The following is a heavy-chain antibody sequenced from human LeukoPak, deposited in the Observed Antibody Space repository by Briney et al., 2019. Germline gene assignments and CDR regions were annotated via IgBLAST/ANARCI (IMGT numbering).Heavy chain of an antibody. J-gene: IGHJ4*02. D-gene: IGHD3-16*01. CDR2: IWYDGSNK. CDR3: ITVWYGY. CDR1: GFTFSSYG. Sequence: GRSLRLSCAASGFTFSSYGMHWVRQAPGKGLEWVAVIWYDGSNKYYADSVKGRFTISRDNSKNTLYLQMNSLKTDDTAVYYCITVWYGYWGQGTLVTVSS. V-gene: IGHV3-33*01.